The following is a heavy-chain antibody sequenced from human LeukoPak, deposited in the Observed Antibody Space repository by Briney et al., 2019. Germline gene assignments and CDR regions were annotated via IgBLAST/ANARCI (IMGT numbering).Heavy chain of an antibody. V-gene: IGHV4-59*01. CDR3: ARGSSIVVISPAGFDS. CDR1: GGSFNDYY. Sequence: SETLSLTCALYGGSFNDYYWSWIRQPPGRGLEWIGSIHYSGSTSYNSSLKSRVTISIDTSKNQFSLKLSSVTPADTAVYYCARGSSIVVISPAGFDSWAQETLVTVSS. D-gene: IGHD2-2*01. CDR2: IHYSGST. J-gene: IGHJ4*02.